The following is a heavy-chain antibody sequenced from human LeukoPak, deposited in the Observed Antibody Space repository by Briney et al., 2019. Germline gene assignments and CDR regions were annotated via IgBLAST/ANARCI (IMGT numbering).Heavy chain of an antibody. D-gene: IGHD6-13*01. CDR1: GGSISSYY. CDR3: ARELYSSSWYKWFDP. Sequence: SETLSLTCTVSGGSISSYYWSRIRQPAGKGLEWIGRIYTSGSTNYNPSLKSRVTMSVDTSKNQFSLKLSSVTAADTAVYYCARELYSSSWYKWFDPWGQGTLVTVSS. J-gene: IGHJ5*02. V-gene: IGHV4-4*07. CDR2: IYTSGST.